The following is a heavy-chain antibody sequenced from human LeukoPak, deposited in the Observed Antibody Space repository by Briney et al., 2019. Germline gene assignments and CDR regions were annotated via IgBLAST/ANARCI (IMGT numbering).Heavy chain of an antibody. CDR2: ISSNGGST. Sequence: GGSLRLSCAAPGFTFSSYAMHWVRQAPGKGLEYVSAISSNGGSTYYANSVKGRFTISRDNSKNTLYLQMGSLRAEDMAVYYCARGYDFWSGYWSHSDYWGQGTLVTVSS. J-gene: IGHJ4*02. D-gene: IGHD3-3*01. CDR3: ARGYDFWSGYWSHSDY. V-gene: IGHV3-64*01. CDR1: GFTFSSYA.